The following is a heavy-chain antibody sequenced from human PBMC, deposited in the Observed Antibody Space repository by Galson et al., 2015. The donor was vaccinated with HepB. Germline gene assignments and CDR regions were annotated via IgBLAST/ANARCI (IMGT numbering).Heavy chain of an antibody. CDR3: VKEDILTGYSVGSFHF. CDR2: ISHNGGAT. Sequence: SLRLSCAGSGFRFHYYALHWVRQAPGKGLEFVSGISHNGGATKFADSVRDRFTISRDNSKNTMYLQMSSLRTEDTAVYYCVKEDILTGYSVGSFHFWGRGTMVTVSS. D-gene: IGHD3-9*01. V-gene: IGHV3-64D*06. CDR1: GFRFHYYA. J-gene: IGHJ3*01.